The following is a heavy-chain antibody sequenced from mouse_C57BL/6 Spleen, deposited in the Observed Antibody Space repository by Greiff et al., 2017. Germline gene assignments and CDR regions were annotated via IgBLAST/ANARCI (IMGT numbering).Heavy chain of an antibody. CDR3: AREGYGYDGFAY. CDR2: IYPGSGNT. Sequence: VQLQQSGPELVKPGASVKISCKASGYSFTSYYIHWVKQRPGQGLEWIGWIYPGSGNTKYNEKFKGKATLTADTSSSTAYMQLSSLTSEDSAVYYCAREGYGYDGFAYWGQGTLVTVSA. V-gene: IGHV1-66*01. J-gene: IGHJ3*01. D-gene: IGHD2-2*01. CDR1: GYSFTSYY.